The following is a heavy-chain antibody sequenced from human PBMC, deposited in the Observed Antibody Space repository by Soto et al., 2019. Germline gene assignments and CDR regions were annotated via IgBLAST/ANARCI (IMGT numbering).Heavy chain of an antibody. V-gene: IGHV1-58*01. CDR3: AAASSSPYGYYYYGMDV. Sequence: SVKVSCKASGFTFTSSAVQWVRQARGQRLEWIGWIVVGSGNTNYAQKFQERVTITRDMSTSTAYMELSSLRSEDTAVYYCAAASSSPYGYYYYGMDVWGQGTTVTVSS. CDR1: GFTFTSSA. D-gene: IGHD6-13*01. CDR2: IVVGSGNT. J-gene: IGHJ6*02.